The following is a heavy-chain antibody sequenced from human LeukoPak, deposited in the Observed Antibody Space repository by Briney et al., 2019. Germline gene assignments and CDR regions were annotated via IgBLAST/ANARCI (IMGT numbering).Heavy chain of an antibody. Sequence: ASVKVSCTASGYTFTGYYMHWVRQAPGQGLEWMGWINPNSGGTNYAQKFQGRVTMTRGTSISTDYLELSRLRSDDTAVYYCAREMEWDVPDAFDIWGQGTMVTVSS. CDR3: AREMEWDVPDAFDI. V-gene: IGHV1-2*02. J-gene: IGHJ3*02. CDR2: INPNSGGT. D-gene: IGHD3-3*01. CDR1: GYTFTGYY.